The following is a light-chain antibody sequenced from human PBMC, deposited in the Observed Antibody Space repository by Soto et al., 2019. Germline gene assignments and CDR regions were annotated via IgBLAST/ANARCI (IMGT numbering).Light chain of an antibody. V-gene: IGKV1-5*03. J-gene: IGKJ2*01. Sequence: DIPMTQSPSTLSASVGDRVTITCRASQTIGSFLAWYQQKAGRAPKLLIYKASTLESRVPSRFSGSRSGTEFTLNISSLQPDDFATYYCQHYNSYPPMYTFGQGTKLEI. CDR3: QHYNSYPPMYT. CDR1: QTIGSF. CDR2: KAS.